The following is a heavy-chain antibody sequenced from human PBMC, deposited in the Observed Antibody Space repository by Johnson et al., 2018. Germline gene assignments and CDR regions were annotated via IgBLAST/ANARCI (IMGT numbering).Heavy chain of an antibody. D-gene: IGHD4-17*01. V-gene: IGHV3-9*01. CDR3: ARGLTPGTVTPYYYYYMDV. CDR2: ISWNSGSI. CDR1: GFTFDDYA. Sequence: VQLVQSGGGVVQPGRSLRLSCAASGFTFDDYAMHWVRQAPGKGLEWVSGISWNSGSIGYVDSVKGRFTISRDNSKNTLYLQMNSLRAEDTAVYYCARGLTPGTVTPYYYYYMDVWGKGTTVTVSS. J-gene: IGHJ6*03.